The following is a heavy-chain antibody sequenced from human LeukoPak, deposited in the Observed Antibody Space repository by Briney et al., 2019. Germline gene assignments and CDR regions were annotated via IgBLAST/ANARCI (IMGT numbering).Heavy chain of an antibody. CDR3: ASGSSDYYYYYMDV. J-gene: IGHJ6*03. Sequence: SETLSLTCTVSGASISRDYWSWIRQPPGKGQEWIGYINYIGSSHYNPSLKSRVTISVDTSKNQFSLKVSSVTAADTAVYYCASGSSDYYYYYMDVWGKGTTVTVSS. V-gene: IGHV4-59*08. D-gene: IGHD3-22*01. CDR1: GASISRDY. CDR2: INYIGSS.